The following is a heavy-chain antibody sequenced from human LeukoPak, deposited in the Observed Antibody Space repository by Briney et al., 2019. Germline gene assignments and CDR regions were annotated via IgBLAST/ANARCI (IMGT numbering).Heavy chain of an antibody. CDR2: IKQDGSEK. Sequence: GGSLRLSCAASGFTFSSNWMTWVRQAPGKGLEWVANIKQDGSEKYYVDSVKGRFTISRDNAKNSLYLQMNSLRAEDTAVYYCARAPQRILTGYYNEIDYWGQGTLVTVSS. CDR1: GFTFSSNW. D-gene: IGHD3-9*01. V-gene: IGHV3-7*01. CDR3: ARAPQRILTGYYNEIDY. J-gene: IGHJ4*02.